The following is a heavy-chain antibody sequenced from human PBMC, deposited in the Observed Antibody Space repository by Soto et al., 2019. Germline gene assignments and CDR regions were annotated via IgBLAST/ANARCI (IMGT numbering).Heavy chain of an antibody. V-gene: IGHV1-18*01. Sequence: ASVKVSCKASGYTFTNCGWRWVRQAPGQGLEWMGWISGYNGNTKYAEKFQNRVTMTTDTSTNTAHMELRSLRSDDTAVYYCAREGQAPYYYYGMDVWGQGTAVTVSS. J-gene: IGHJ6*02. CDR1: GYTFTNCG. CDR2: ISGYNGNT. CDR3: AREGQAPYYYYGMDV.